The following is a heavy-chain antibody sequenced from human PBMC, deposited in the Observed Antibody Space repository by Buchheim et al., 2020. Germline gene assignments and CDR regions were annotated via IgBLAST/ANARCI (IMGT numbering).Heavy chain of an antibody. D-gene: IGHD5-24*01. CDR1: GFTFSRYW. J-gene: IGHJ4*02. CDR3: ARLPEDGFNYSFDY. CDR2: INSDGSST. Sequence: EVQLVESGGGLVQPGGSLRLSCAASGFTFSRYWMHWVRQAPGKGLVWVSRINSDGSSTNYADSAKGRFTISRDNAKNTLYLQMNSLRTEDTAVYYCARLPEDGFNYSFDYWGQGTL. V-gene: IGHV3-74*01.